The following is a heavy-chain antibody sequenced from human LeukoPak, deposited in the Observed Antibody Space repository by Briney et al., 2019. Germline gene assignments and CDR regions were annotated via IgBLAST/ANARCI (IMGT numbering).Heavy chain of an antibody. J-gene: IGHJ6*02. CDR3: ATVLVVPYYYYGMDV. D-gene: IGHD2-2*01. Sequence: GASVKVSCKVSGYALTELSMHWVRQAPGKGLEWMGGFDPEDGETIYAQKFQGRVTMTEDTSTDTAYMELSSLRSEDSAVYYCATVLVVPYYYYGMDVWGQGTTVTVSS. V-gene: IGHV1-24*01. CDR1: GYALTELS. CDR2: FDPEDGET.